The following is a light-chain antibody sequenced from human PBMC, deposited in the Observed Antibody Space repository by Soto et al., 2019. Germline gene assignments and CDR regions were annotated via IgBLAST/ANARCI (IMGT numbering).Light chain of an antibody. CDR1: SSDVGSYNL. J-gene: IGLJ3*02. CDR2: EGS. CDR3: CSYAGTSTWV. Sequence: QSALTQPASVSGSLGQSITIYCTGTSSDVGSYNLISWYQQHPGKAPKLIIFEGSRRPSGVSNRFSGSKSANTASLTISGLQAEDEADYYCCSYAGTSTWVFGGGTKLTVL. V-gene: IGLV2-23*01.